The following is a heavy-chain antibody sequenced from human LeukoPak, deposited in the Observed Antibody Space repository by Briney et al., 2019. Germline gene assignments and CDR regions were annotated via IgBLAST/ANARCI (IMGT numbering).Heavy chain of an antibody. V-gene: IGHV5-51*01. Sequence: GESLKISCKGSGYRFTSDWIGWVRQLPGKGLEWMGIIYPGDSDTRYSPSSQGQVTISAAKSVNTAYLQWSSLKASDTAMYYCARLSGRVVCSAGNIASWGQGTLVTVSS. CDR1: GYRFTSDW. D-gene: IGHD2-15*01. CDR3: ARLSGRVVCSAGNIAS. J-gene: IGHJ4*02. CDR2: IYPGDSDT.